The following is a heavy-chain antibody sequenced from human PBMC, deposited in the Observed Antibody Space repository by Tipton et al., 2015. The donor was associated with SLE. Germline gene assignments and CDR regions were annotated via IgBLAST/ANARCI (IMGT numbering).Heavy chain of an antibody. V-gene: IGHV4-61*02. CDR3: AREGNCSGGSCWNWFDP. Sequence: TLSLTCTVSGGSISSGSYYWSWIRQPAGKGLEWIGRIYTSGSTNYNPSLKSQVTISVDTSKNQFSLKLSSATAADTAVYYCAREGNCSGGSCWNWFDPWGQGTLVTVSS. J-gene: IGHJ5*02. CDR1: GGSISSGSYY. D-gene: IGHD2-15*01. CDR2: IYTSGST.